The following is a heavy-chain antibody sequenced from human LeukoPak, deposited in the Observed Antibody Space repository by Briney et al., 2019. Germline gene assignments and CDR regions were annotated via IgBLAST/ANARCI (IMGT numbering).Heavy chain of an antibody. J-gene: IGHJ6*03. V-gene: IGHV4-61*02. Sequence: SETLSLTCTVSGGSISSGSYYWSWIRQPAGQGLEYIGRMYTRGSTNYNPSLKSRVTISVDTSKNQFSLKLSSVTAADTAVYYCARHGGSESYHYYYYYMDVWGKGTTVTLSS. CDR2: MYTRGST. D-gene: IGHD3-10*01. CDR1: GGSISSGSYY. CDR3: ARHGGSESYHYYYYYMDV.